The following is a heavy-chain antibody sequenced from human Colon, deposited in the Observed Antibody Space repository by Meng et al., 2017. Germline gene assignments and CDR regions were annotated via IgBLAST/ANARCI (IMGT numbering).Heavy chain of an antibody. V-gene: IGHV1-2*06. CDR2: INPRTGDT. CDR1: GYILY. Sequence: QVQLVQSGAGVKKPGASVTVACQASGYILYIHWVRLLPGEGLEWMGRINPRTGDTKSAQSFQGRVTMTRDTYTTSFSMDLRRLTTADSAIYFCARESADGGSFDLWGQGTLVTVSS. J-gene: IGHJ4*02. CDR3: ARESADGGSFDL. D-gene: IGHD2-15*01.